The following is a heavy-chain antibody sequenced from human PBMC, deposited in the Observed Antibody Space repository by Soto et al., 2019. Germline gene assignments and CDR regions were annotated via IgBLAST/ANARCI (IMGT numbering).Heavy chain of an antibody. J-gene: IGHJ4*02. V-gene: IGHV3-11*01. CDR1: GFTFSDYY. CDR3: ARGRLEQLVREYYFDY. Sequence: GGSLRLSCAASGFTFSDYYMSWIRQAPGKGLEWVSYISSSGSTIYYADSVKGRFTISRDNAKNSLYLQMNSLRAEDTAVYYCARGRLEQLVREYYFDYWGQGTLVTVSS. CDR2: ISSSGSTI. D-gene: IGHD6-6*01.